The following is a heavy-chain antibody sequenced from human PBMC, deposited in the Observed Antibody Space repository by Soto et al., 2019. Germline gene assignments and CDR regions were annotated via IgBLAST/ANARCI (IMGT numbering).Heavy chain of an antibody. J-gene: IGHJ4*02. D-gene: IGHD6-19*01. V-gene: IGHV3-30*03. Sequence: GGSLRLSCAASGFSFSSYGMQWVRQAPGKGLEWVAVISYDGSNKYYADSVKDRFTISRDNSKKTLYLQMNSLRADDTAVYYCVAGQYFFDYCGQGTLVTAPQ. CDR2: ISYDGSNK. CDR1: GFSFSSYG. CDR3: VAGQYFFDY.